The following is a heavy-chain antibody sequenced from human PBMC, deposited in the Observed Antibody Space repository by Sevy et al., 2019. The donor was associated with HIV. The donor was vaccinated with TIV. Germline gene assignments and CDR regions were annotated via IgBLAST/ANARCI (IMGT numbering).Heavy chain of an antibody. CDR3: ARGENDDEFFQY. Sequence: GESLKISCTVSGFIFSNFAMHWVRQAPGKGLEWVAVTSYDGSHKYYADSVKGRFTVSRDNSRNILSLGMNSLRRDDTAVYYCARGENDDEFFQYWGQGTLVTVSS. CDR2: TSYDGSHK. J-gene: IGHJ1*01. D-gene: IGHD1-26*01. CDR1: GFIFSNFA. V-gene: IGHV3-30*04.